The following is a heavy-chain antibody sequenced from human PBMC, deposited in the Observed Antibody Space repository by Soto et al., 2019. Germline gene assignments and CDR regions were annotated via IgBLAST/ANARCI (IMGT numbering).Heavy chain of an antibody. Sequence: GGSLRLSCAASGFTFSSYAMHWVRQAPGKGLEWVALISYDGSDKDYADSVKGRFTISRDNSRNTLFLQMNSLRAEDTAVYYCARVYYKYYDSSGYYRSPAYWGQGTLVTVSS. D-gene: IGHD3-22*01. CDR2: ISYDGSDK. V-gene: IGHV3-30-3*01. CDR1: GFTFSSYA. J-gene: IGHJ4*02. CDR3: ARVYYKYYDSSGYYRSPAY.